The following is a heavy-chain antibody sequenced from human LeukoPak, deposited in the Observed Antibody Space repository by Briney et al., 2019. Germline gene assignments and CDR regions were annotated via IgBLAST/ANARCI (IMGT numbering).Heavy chain of an antibody. D-gene: IGHD4-17*01. CDR2: ISYDGSNK. J-gene: IGHJ3*02. CDR3: ARDPGDYAFDI. CDR1: GFTFSSYA. V-gene: IGHV3-30*04. Sequence: GGSLRLSCAASGFTFSSYAMHWVRQAPGKGLEWVAVISYDGSNKYYADSVKGRFTISRDNSKNRLYLQTNSLRAEDTAVYYCARDPGDYAFDIWGQGTMVTVSS.